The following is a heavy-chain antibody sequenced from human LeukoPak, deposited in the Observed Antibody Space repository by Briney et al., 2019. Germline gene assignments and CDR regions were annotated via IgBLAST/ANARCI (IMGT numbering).Heavy chain of an antibody. D-gene: IGHD2-2*01. J-gene: IGHJ3*02. CDR1: GYTFTGYY. CDR3: ARGSGPLVVVPAADAFDI. Sequence: ASVKVSCKASGYTFTGYYMHWVRQAPGQGLEWMGWINPNSGGTNYVQKFQGRVTMTRDTSISTAYMELSRLRSDDTAVYYCARGSGPLVVVPAADAFDIWGQGTMVTVSS. CDR2: INPNSGGT. V-gene: IGHV1-2*02.